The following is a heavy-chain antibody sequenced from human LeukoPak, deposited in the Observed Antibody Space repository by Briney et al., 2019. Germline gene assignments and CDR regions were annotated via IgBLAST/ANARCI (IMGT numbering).Heavy chain of an antibody. D-gene: IGHD4-17*01. CDR3: ARYHDYGDYEYYFDY. V-gene: IGHV4-4*07. CDR1: GGSISSYY. J-gene: IGHJ4*02. Sequence: PSETLSLTCTVSGGSISSYYWSWIRQPAGKGLEWIGRIYTSGSTNYNPSLKSRVTMSVDTSKNQFSLKLSSVTAADTAVYYCARYHDYGDYEYYFDYWGQGTLVTVSS. CDR2: IYTSGST.